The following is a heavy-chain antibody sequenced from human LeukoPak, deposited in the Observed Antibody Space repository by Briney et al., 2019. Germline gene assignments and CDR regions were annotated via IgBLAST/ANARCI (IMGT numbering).Heavy chain of an antibody. CDR3: ARWRPIDAFDT. CDR1: GFTVSRNY. CDR2: LSSTGNT. J-gene: IGHJ3*02. D-gene: IGHD3-3*01. Sequence: GGSLRLSCAASGFTVSRNYMSWVRQAPGKGLEWVSLLSSTGNTSYADSVKGRFTISRHNSKNTLYLQVNSLRPEDTAMYYCARWRPIDAFDTWGQGTMVIVSS. V-gene: IGHV3-53*04.